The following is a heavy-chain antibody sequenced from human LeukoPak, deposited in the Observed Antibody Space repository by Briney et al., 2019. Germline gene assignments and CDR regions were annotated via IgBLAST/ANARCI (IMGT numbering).Heavy chain of an antibody. V-gene: IGHV3-30*18. CDR1: GFTFSTYG. D-gene: IGHD5-12*01. Sequence: PGGSLRRSCAASGFTFSTYGMHWVRQAPGKGLEWVAVTSFDGSKKYYADSAKGRFTISRDNSKNTLYLQMNSLRAEDTAVYYCAKGYSGYEAIDYWGQGTLVTVSS. J-gene: IGHJ4*02. CDR2: TSFDGSKK. CDR3: AKGYSGYEAIDY.